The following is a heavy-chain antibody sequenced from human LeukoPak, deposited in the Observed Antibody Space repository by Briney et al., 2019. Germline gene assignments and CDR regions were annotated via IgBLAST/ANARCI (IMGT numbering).Heavy chain of an antibody. CDR3: ARGGALADDNWFDP. V-gene: IGHV4-34*01. Sequence: PSETLSLTCAVYGGSFSGYYWSRIRQPPGKGLEWIGEINHSGSTNYNPSLKSRVTISVDTSKNQFSLKLSSVTAADTAVYYCARGGALADDNWFDPWGQGTLVTVSS. CDR1: GGSFSGYY. D-gene: IGHD1-26*01. CDR2: INHSGST. J-gene: IGHJ5*02.